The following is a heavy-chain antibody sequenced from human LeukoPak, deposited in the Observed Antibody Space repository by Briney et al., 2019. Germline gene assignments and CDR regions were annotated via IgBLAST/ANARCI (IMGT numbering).Heavy chain of an antibody. CDR2: ISSNGVTT. V-gene: IGHV3-23*01. CDR3: GRGRLYGSGTSYVFDY. J-gene: IGHJ4*02. D-gene: IGHD3-10*01. CDR1: GFTFSSYG. Sequence: GGTLRLSCVASGFTFSSYGMSWVRQAPGTGLEWVSSISSNGVTTYYADSVKGRFTISRDNSKNTVYVQMNSLRDEDTAVYYCGRGRLYGSGTSYVFDYWGRGTLVTVSS.